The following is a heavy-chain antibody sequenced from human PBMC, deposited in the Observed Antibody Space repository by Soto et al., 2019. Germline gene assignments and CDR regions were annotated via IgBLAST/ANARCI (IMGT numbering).Heavy chain of an antibody. CDR3: ARTRPLEYSSSHYYYGMDV. CDR2: ISYDGSNK. Sequence: GGSLRLSCAASGFTFSSYAMHWVRQAPGKGLEWVAVISYDGSNKYYADSVKGRFTISRDNSKNTLYPQMNSLRAEDTAVYYCARTRPLEYSSSHYYYGMDVWGQGTTVTVSS. D-gene: IGHD6-6*01. CDR1: GFTFSSYA. J-gene: IGHJ6*02. V-gene: IGHV3-30-3*01.